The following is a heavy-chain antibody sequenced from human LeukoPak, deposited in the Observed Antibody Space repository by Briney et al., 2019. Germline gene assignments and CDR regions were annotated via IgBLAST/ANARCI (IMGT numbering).Heavy chain of an antibody. CDR2: ISGHGGST. V-gene: IGHV3-64*01. CDR1: GFTFSSYA. CDR3: ARVNDPGYYYYYMDV. D-gene: IGHD1-1*01. Sequence: GGSLRLSCAASGFTFSSYAMHWVRQAPGRGLEYVSAISGHGGSTYYANSVKGRFTISRDNSKNTLYLQMGSLRAEDMAVYYCARVNDPGYYYYYMDVWGKGTTVTVSS. J-gene: IGHJ6*03.